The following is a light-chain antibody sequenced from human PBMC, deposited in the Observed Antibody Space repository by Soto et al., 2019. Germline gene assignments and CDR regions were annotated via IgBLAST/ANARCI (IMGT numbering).Light chain of an antibody. V-gene: IGKV3-15*01. Sequence: EIVMTQAPATLSVSPGERATLACRASQSISSKLAWYQQRPGQAPRRLIFDASTRATGVPVRFRGSGSGTEFTLTISGLQSEDFAVYCCQQYDKWPPTFGGGTKVEIK. J-gene: IGKJ4*01. CDR1: QSISSK. CDR2: DAS. CDR3: QQYDKWPPT.